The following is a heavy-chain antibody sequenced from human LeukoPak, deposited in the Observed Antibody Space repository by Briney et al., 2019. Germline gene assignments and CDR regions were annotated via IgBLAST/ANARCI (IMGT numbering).Heavy chain of an antibody. D-gene: IGHD6-19*01. CDR1: GFTFSSYG. J-gene: IGHJ4*02. Sequence: GGSLRLACTASGFTFSSYGMSWVRQAPGKGLEWVSLISASAGTTYYADSVKGRFTISRDNSENTLFLQMTSLRAEDTAVYYCAKVREKQWLYYFDYWGQGTLVTVSS. CDR2: ISASAGTT. V-gene: IGHV3-23*01. CDR3: AKVREKQWLYYFDY.